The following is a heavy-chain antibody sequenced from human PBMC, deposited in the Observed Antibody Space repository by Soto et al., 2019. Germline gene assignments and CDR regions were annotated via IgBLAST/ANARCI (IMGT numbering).Heavy chain of an antibody. D-gene: IGHD5-12*01. CDR1: GFSVDTYA. CDR2: VSGSGDHT. J-gene: IGHJ4*02. V-gene: IGHV3-23*01. CDR3: AKGYDRYGSGYEGFDT. Sequence: SGGSLRLSCSASGFSVDTYAMAWVRQTPRKGLEWVSSVSGSGDHTYYANSVKGRFTISRDSSENTVHLQMNSLRAEDTALYFCAKGYDRYGSGYEGFDTWGQGTLVTVSS.